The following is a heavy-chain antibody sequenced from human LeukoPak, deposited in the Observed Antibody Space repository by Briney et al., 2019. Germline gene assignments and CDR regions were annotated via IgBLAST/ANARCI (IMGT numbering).Heavy chain of an antibody. CDR2: IYYSGST. CDR1: GGSIRSYY. D-gene: IGHD4-23*01. V-gene: IGHV4-59*01. Sequence: SETLSLTCSVSGGSIRSYYWSWIRQPPGKGLEWIGYIYYSGSTNYDPSLKSRVTISVDTSKNQLSLKLSSVTAADTAVYYCARSNYGGNPADYWGQGTLVTVSS. J-gene: IGHJ4*02. CDR3: ARSNYGGNPADY.